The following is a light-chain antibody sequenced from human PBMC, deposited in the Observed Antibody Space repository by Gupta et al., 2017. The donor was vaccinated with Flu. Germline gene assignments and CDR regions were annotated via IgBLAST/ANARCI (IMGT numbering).Light chain of an antibody. Sequence: QSALTPPASVSGSPGKSIAISCPGTTSDVGANNYVSWYQQHPGKAPKVMIYGVNNRPSGVSDRFSGSKSGNTASLTISGLQAEDEADYYCSSYRSSSTSFFFGTGTKVTVL. J-gene: IGLJ1*01. CDR1: TSDVGANNY. V-gene: IGLV2-14*01. CDR2: GVN. CDR3: SSYRSSSTSFF.